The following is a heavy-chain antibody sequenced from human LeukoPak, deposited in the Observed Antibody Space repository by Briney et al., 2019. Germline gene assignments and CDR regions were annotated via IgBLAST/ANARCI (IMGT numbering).Heavy chain of an antibody. CDR1: GVSFSGYY. CDR3: ARGMYYDSSGYYRY. CDR2: INHSGST. J-gene: IGHJ4*02. D-gene: IGHD3-22*01. V-gene: IGHV4-34*01. Sequence: SETLSLTCAVYGVSFSGYYWSWIRQPPGKGLEWIGEINHSGSTNYNPSLKSRVTISVDTSKNQFSLKLSSVTAADTAVYYCARGMYYDSSGYYRYWGQGTLVTVSS.